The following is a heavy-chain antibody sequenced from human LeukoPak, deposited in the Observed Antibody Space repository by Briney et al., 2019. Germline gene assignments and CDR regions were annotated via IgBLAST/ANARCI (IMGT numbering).Heavy chain of an antibody. CDR3: AREPGYCSSTSCRTFDY. D-gene: IGHD2-2*03. CDR1: GGSFRAYS. V-gene: IGHV1-69*04. CDR2: ISPMFDIA. J-gene: IGHJ4*02. Sequence: VASVKVSCKASGGSFRAYSITWVRQAPGQGLEWMGRISPMFDIANYAQKFQGRVTITADKSTSTAYMELSSLRSEDTAVYYCAREPGYCSSTSCRTFDYWGQGTLVTVSS.